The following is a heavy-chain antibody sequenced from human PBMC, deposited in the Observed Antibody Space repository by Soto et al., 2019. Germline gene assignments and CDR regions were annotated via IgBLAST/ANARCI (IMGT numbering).Heavy chain of an antibody. V-gene: IGHV3-30-3*01. CDR1: GFTFSSYA. D-gene: IGHD6-6*01. J-gene: IGHJ6*02. Sequence: LRLSCAASGFTFSSYAMHWVRQAPGKGLEWVAVISYDGSNKYYADSVKGRFTISRDNSKNTLYLQMNSLRAEDTAVYYCARGAEQLAYYYYYGMDVWGQGTTVTVSS. CDR3: ARGAEQLAYYYYYGMDV. CDR2: ISYDGSNK.